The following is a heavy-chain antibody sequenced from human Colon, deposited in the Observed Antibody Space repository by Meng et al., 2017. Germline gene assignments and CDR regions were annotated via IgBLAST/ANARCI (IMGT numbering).Heavy chain of an antibody. J-gene: IGHJ4*02. Sequence: QVQLVQPGAEEKKPGPSAKVSCKASGYTITTNDINWVRQATGQRLEWMGWMNPNSGETGYAQKFQGRFTMTRDTSISTFYMELSSLTSDDTAVYYCARGIWEGFDYWGQGALVTVSS. D-gene: IGHD1-26*01. V-gene: IGHV1-8*01. CDR1: GYTITTND. CDR2: MNPNSGET. CDR3: ARGIWEGFDY.